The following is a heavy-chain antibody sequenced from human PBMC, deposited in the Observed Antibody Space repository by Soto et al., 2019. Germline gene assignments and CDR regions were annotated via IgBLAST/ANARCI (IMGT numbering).Heavy chain of an antibody. CDR2: IIPIFGTA. D-gene: IGHD4-4*01. J-gene: IGHJ6*02. V-gene: IGHV1-69*13. Sequence: ASVKVSCKASGGTFSSYAISWVRQAPGQGLEWMGGIIPIFGTANYAQKFQGRVTITADESTSTAYMELSSLRSEDTAVYYCATKHDYSNYYGMDVWGQGTTVTVSS. CDR3: ATKHDYSNYYGMDV. CDR1: GGTFSSYA.